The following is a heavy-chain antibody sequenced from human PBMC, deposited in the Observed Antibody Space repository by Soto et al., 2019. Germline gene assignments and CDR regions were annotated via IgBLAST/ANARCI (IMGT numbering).Heavy chain of an antibody. CDR1: GGSFSGYY. J-gene: IGHJ6*02. CDR2: INHSGST. V-gene: IGHV4-34*01. CDR3: ARGGIPPSGYGIAYAMDV. D-gene: IGHD2-21*01. Sequence: SETLSLTCAVYGGSFSGYYWSWIRQPPGKGLEWIGEINHSGSTNYNPSLKSRVTISVDTSKNQFSLKLSSVTAADTAVYYCARGGIPPSGYGIAYAMDVWGQGTTVTVSS.